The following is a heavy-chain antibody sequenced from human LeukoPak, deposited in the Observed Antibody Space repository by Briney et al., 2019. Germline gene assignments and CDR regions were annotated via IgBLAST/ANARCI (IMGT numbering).Heavy chain of an antibody. CDR2: IYYSGRT. Sequence: PSGTLTLTCTASGFTISSNDYYWGRIRQPPGQGLEWSGTIYYSGRTYYNPSLKSQATRTVDTSKNQFSLKLNSVTAADTAVCYCARIRSSYPDYWGQGTLVTVSS. D-gene: IGHD3-3*01. CDR1: GFTISSNDYY. V-gene: IGHV4-39*07. CDR3: ARIRSSYPDY. J-gene: IGHJ4*02.